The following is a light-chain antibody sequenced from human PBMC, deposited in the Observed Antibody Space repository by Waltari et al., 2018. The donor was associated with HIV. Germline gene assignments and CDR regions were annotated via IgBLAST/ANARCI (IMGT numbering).Light chain of an antibody. CDR1: NSNVGSTY. Sequence: QSVLTQPPSTSGTSGQRVTISCSGSNSNVGSTYNHWYRQFPGAAPKPLIYRNKQRPSGVADRFSGSKSGTSASLAISGLRSGDEADYYCAVWDDTLNGPVFGGGTRVTVL. CDR2: RNK. CDR3: AVWDDTLNGPV. V-gene: IGLV1-47*01. J-gene: IGLJ2*01.